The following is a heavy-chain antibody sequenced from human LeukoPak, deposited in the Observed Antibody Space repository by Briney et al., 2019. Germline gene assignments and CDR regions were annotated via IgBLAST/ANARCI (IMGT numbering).Heavy chain of an antibody. J-gene: IGHJ6*02. V-gene: IGHV4-39*07. CDR2: IYYSGST. CDR1: GGSISSSSYY. Sequence: SETLSLTCTVSGGSISSSSYYWGWIRQPPGKGLEWIGSIYYSGSTYYNPSLKSRVTISVDTSKNQFSLKLSSVTAADTAVYYCARDGDCSGGSCSSYYYYYYGMDVWGQGTTVTVSS. CDR3: ARDGDCSGGSCSSYYYYYYGMDV. D-gene: IGHD2-15*01.